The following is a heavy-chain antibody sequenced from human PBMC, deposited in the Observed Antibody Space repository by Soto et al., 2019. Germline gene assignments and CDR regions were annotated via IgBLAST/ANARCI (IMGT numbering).Heavy chain of an antibody. J-gene: IGHJ6*02. V-gene: IGHV1-18*01. Sequence: QVQLVQSGAEVKKPGASVKVSCKASGYSFTSYGISWVRQAPGQGLEWMGWISAYNGNTNYAQKLQGRVTMATDTATSTAYRELRSLRSDDTALYYCASDDGFGESDVWGQGTTVTVSS. D-gene: IGHD3-10*01. CDR1: GYSFTSYG. CDR3: ASDDGFGESDV. CDR2: ISAYNGNT.